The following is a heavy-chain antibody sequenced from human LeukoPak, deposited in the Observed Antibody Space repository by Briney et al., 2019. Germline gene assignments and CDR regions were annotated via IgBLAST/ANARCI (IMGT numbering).Heavy chain of an antibody. V-gene: IGHV3-23*01. D-gene: IGHD2-2*02. CDR2: ISGSGGST. CDR1: GFTFSTYG. Sequence: GTSLRLSCAASGFTFSTYGMNWVRQAPGKGLEWVSAISGSGGSTYYADSVKGRFTISRDNSKNTLYLQMNSLRAEDTAVYYCAKGPLGYCSSTSCYTPTSDWGQGTLVTVSS. J-gene: IGHJ4*02. CDR3: AKGPLGYCSSTSCYTPTSD.